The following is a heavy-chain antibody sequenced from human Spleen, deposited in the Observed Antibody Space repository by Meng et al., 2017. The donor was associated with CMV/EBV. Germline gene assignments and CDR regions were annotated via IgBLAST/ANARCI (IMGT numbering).Heavy chain of an antibody. CDR3: ARDSKWELVRGDGYYYGMDV. CDR2: IIPILGTP. V-gene: IGHV1-69*05. CDR1: GVSFSNFA. D-gene: IGHD1-26*01. J-gene: IGHJ6*02. Sequence: SVKVSCKASGVSFSNFAITWVRQAPGQGLEWMGGIIPILGTPHYAQKLQDRVTITTDESTTTAYMELRNLRSDDTAVYYCARDSKWELVRGDGYYYGMDVWGQGTTVTVSS.